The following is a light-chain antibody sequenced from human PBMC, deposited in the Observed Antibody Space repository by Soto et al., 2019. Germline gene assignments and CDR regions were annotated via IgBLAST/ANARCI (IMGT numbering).Light chain of an antibody. J-gene: IGKJ1*01. CDR3: QHYNSYSEA. CDR1: QSISSW. V-gene: IGKV1-5*01. CDR2: DAS. Sequence: DIQMTQSPSTLSASVGDRVTITCRASQSISSWLAWYQQKPGKAPKLLIYDASSLESGVPSRFGGSGSGTEFTLTISSLQPDDFATYYCQHYNSYSEAFGQGTKV.